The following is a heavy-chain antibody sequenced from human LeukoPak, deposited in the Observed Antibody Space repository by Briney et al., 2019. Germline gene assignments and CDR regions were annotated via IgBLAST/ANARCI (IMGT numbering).Heavy chain of an antibody. CDR2: INPNSGGT. D-gene: IGHD6-13*01. CDR3: ARERLAAAGRDVFDY. V-gene: IGHV1-2*02. J-gene: IGHJ4*02. CDR1: GYTFTGYY. Sequence: ASVKVSCKASGYTFTGYYMHWVRQAPGQGLEWMGWINPNSGGTSYAQKFQGRVTMTRDTSISTAYMELSRLRSDDTAVYYCARERLAAAGRDVFDYWGQGTLVTVSS.